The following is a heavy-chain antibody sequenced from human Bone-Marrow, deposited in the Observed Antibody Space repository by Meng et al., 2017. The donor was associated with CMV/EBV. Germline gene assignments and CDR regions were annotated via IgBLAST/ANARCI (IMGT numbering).Heavy chain of an antibody. CDR1: GFTFDDYT. CDR3: ARVALRWHSGYDYGGDYFDY. V-gene: IGHV3-11*04. J-gene: IGHJ4*02. CDR2: MSSSGSTI. Sequence: LSLTCAASGFTFDDYTMHWVRQAPGKGLEWVSSMSSSGSTIYNADSVKGRFTISRDNAKNSLYLQMNSLRADDTGVYYCARVALRWHSGYDYGGDYFDYWGQGTLVTVSS. D-gene: IGHD5-12*01.